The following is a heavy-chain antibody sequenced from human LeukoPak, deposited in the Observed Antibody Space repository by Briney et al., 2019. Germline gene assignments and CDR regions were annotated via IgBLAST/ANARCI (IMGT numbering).Heavy chain of an antibody. CDR1: GYTLTELS. V-gene: IGHV1-24*01. D-gene: IGHD6-19*01. CDR2: FDPEDGET. J-gene: IGHJ4*02. CDR3: ATDIAVAGTFDY. Sequence: ASVKVSCKVSGYTLTELSMHWVRQAPGKGLEWMGGFDPEDGETIYAQKFQGRVTMTEDTSTDTAYMELSSLRSEDTAVYYCATDIAVAGTFDYWGQGTLVTVSS.